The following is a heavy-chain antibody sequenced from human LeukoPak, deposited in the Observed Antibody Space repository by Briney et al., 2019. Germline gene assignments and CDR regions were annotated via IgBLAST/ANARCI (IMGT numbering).Heavy chain of an antibody. CDR3: ARAPSEIGGYYPEYFRH. CDR2: IKSDGST. D-gene: IGHD3-22*01. CDR1: GFTFSTYW. V-gene: IGHV3-74*01. J-gene: IGHJ1*01. Sequence: GGSLRLSCAASGFTFSTYWMHWVRQAPGKGLVWVSRIKSDGSTNYADSVKGRFTISRDNANNTLSLQMNSLRPEDTGVYFCARAPSEIGGYYPEYFRHWGQGTLVTVSS.